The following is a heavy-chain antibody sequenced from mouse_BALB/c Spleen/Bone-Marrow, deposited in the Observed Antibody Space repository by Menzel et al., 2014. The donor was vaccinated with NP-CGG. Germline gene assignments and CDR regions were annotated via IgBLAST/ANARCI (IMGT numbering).Heavy chain of an antibody. CDR1: GFTFSSYG. D-gene: IGHD2-3*01. Sequence: EVQRVESGGGLVKPGGSLKLSCAASGFTFSSYGMSWVRQTPEKRLEWGASISGGGSTYYPDNVKGRFTISRDNARNILYLQMSGLRSEDTAMYYCARKGWLPFDYWGQGTTLTVSS. CDR2: ISGGGST. V-gene: IGHV5-6-5*01. J-gene: IGHJ2*01. CDR3: ARKGWLPFDY.